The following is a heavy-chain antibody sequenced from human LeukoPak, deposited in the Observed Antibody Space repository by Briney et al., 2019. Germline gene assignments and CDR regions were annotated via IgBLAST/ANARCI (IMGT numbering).Heavy chain of an antibody. J-gene: IGHJ4*02. Sequence: GGSLRLSCGDSGFTFSSYSMNWVRQAPGKGLEWISSISSSSSYIYYADSVKGRFTISRDNAKNLLYLQMNSLRAEDTAVYYCARDHCSGGSCYNTHWGQGTLVTVSS. V-gene: IGHV3-21*01. CDR2: ISSSSSYI. CDR1: GFTFSSYS. D-gene: IGHD2-15*01. CDR3: ARDHCSGGSCYNTH.